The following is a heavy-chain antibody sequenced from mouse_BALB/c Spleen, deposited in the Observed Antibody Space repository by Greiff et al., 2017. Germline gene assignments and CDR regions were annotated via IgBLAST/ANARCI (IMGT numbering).Heavy chain of an antibody. CDR2: ILPGSGST. D-gene: IGHD2-4*01. CDR1: GYTFSSYW. V-gene: IGHV1-9*01. J-gene: IGHJ4*01. CDR3: ARERTIYYDYYYYAMDD. Sequence: QVQLQQSGAELMKPGASVKISCKATGYTFSSYWIEWVKQRPGHGLEWIGEILPGSGSTNYNEKFKGKATFTADTSSNTAYMQLSSLTSEDSAVYYCARERTIYYDYYYYAMDDWGQGTSVTVSS.